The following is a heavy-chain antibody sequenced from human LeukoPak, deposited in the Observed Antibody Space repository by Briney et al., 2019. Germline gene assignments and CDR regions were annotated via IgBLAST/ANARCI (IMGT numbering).Heavy chain of an antibody. J-gene: IGHJ4*02. CDR3: ARVYDSGGPVDY. Sequence: GGSLRLSCAASGFTFSSYSMNWVRQAPGKGLEWVSSISSSNSYIYYADSVKGRFTISRDNAKNSLYLQMNSLRAEDTAVYYCARVYDSGGPVDYWGQGTLVTVSS. V-gene: IGHV3-21*01. CDR2: ISSSNSYI. CDR1: GFTFSSYS. D-gene: IGHD3-22*01.